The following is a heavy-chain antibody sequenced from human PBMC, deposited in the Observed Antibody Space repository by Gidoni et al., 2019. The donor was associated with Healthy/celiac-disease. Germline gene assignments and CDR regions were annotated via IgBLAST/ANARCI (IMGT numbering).Heavy chain of an antibody. CDR2: IYHSGST. J-gene: IGHJ3*02. V-gene: IGHV4-30-2*01. D-gene: IGHD3-22*01. Sequence: QLQLQESGSGLVTPSQTLSLTCAVSGGSISSGGYSWSWIRQPPGKGLEWIGYIYHSGSTYYNPSLKSRVTISVDRSKNQFSLKLSSVTAADTAVYYCARASNYYDSSVAFDIWGQGTMVTVSS. CDR1: GGSISSGGYS. CDR3: ARASNYYDSSVAFDI.